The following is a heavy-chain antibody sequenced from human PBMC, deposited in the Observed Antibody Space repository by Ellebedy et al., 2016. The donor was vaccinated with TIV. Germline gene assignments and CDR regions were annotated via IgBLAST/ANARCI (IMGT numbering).Heavy chain of an antibody. D-gene: IGHD2-21*02. J-gene: IGHJ4*02. Sequence: GESLKISCAASGFTFSSHWMSWVRQAPGKGLEWVANIKEDGSEKDYVDAVKGRFTISRDNPKKSLYLQMNSLRVEDTAVYYCVRGDTWGQGTLVTVSS. CDR2: IKEDGSEK. CDR1: GFTFSSHW. CDR3: VRGDT. V-gene: IGHV3-7*04.